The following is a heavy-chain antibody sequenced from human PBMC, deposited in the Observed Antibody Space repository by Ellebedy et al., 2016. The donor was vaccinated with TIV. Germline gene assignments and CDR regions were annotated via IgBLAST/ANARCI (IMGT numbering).Heavy chain of an antibody. Sequence: ASVKVSXXVSGYTLTELSMHWVRQAPGKGLEWMGGFDPEDGETIYAQKFQGRVTMTEDTSTDTAYMELSSLRSEGTAVYYCATVRPMYYYYSTSPCFDPWGQGTLVTVSS. CDR2: FDPEDGET. CDR1: GYTLTELS. CDR3: ATVRPMYYYYSTSPCFDP. V-gene: IGHV1-24*01. J-gene: IGHJ5*02. D-gene: IGHD3-22*01.